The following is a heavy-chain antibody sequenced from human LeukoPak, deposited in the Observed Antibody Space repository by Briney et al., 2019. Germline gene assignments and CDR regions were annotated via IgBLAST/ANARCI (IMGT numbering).Heavy chain of an antibody. CDR1: GYTFTGYY. CDR3: ARGSGWYYYYMDV. D-gene: IGHD6-19*01. J-gene: IGHJ6*03. Sequence: GASVKVSCKASGYTFTGYYMHWVRQAPGQGLEWMGRINPNSGGTYYAQKFQGRVTMTRDTSISTAYMELSRLRSDDTAVYYCARGSGWYYYYMDVWGKGTTVTVSS. CDR2: INPNSGGT. V-gene: IGHV1-2*06.